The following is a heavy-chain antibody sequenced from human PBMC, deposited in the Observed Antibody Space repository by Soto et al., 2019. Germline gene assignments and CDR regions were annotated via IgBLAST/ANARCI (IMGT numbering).Heavy chain of an antibody. CDR1: GGTFSSYI. J-gene: IGHJ4*02. CDR2: IIPILGIA. CDR3: ARFPQTAIVGAAYFDY. Sequence: QVQLVQSGAEVKKPGSSVKVSCKASGGTFSSYIISWVRQAPGQGLEWMGRIIPILGIANYAQKFQGRVTITADKSTSTAYMDLSSLRSEGTAVYYCARFPQTAIVGAAYFDYWGQGTLVTVSS. V-gene: IGHV1-69*02. D-gene: IGHD1-26*01.